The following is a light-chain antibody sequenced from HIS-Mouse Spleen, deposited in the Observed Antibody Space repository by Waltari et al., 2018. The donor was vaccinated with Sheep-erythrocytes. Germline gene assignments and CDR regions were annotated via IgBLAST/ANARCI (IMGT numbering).Light chain of an antibody. CDR2: RVS. J-gene: IGLJ1*01. CDR3: SSYTSSSTYV. Sequence: QSALTQPASVSGSPGQSITIPCTGTSSDVCGFNYVSWYQQHPGKAPKLMIYRVSNRPSGVSNRFSGSKSGNTASLTISGLQAEDEADYYCSSYTSSSTYVFGTGTKVTVL. CDR1: SSDVCGFNY. V-gene: IGLV2-14*01.